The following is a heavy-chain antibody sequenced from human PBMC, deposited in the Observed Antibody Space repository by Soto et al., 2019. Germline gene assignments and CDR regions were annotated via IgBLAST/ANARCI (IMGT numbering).Heavy chain of an antibody. J-gene: IGHJ4*02. V-gene: IGHV1-2*02. D-gene: IGHD1-26*01. CDR3: ARDLAKGGGSAGFDY. Sequence: QVHLVQSGAEVKKPGASVNVSCKASGYTFTVYYMHWVRQAPGQGLEWMGWINPKSGGTMYPQKFQGRVTMTWDASISTAYMALTRLGSDDTAVYYCARDLAKGGGSAGFDYWGQGTLVTVSS. CDR2: INPKSGGT. CDR1: GYTFTVYY.